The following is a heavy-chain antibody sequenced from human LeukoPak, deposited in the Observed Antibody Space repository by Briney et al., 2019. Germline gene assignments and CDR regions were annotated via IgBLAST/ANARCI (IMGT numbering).Heavy chain of an antibody. CDR2: ISGSGGST. J-gene: IGHJ6*02. CDR1: GFTFSSYA. Sequence: GGSLRLSCAASGFTFSSYAMSWVRQAPGKGLEWVSAISGSGGSTYYADSVKGRSTISRDNSKNTLYLQMNSLRAEDTAVYYCAKDQARGYCSSTSCHLEYYGMDVWGQGTTVTVSS. D-gene: IGHD2-2*01. CDR3: AKDQARGYCSSTSCHLEYYGMDV. V-gene: IGHV3-23*01.